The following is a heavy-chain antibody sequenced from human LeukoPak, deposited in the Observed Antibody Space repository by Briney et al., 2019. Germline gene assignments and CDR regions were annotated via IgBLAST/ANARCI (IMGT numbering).Heavy chain of an antibody. CDR3: ARGSDYYDSSGYLR. D-gene: IGHD3-22*01. CDR2: IYYSGST. CDR1: GGSISSGDYY. V-gene: IGHV4-30-4*01. Sequence: SETLSLTCTVSGGSISSGDYYWSWIRQPPGKGLEWIGYIYYSGSTYYNPSLKSRVTISVDTSKNQFSLKLSSVTAADTAVYYCARGSDYYDSSGYLRWGQGTLVTVS. J-gene: IGHJ1*01.